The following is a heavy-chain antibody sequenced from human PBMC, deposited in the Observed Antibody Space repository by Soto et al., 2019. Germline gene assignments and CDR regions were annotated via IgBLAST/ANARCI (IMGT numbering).Heavy chain of an antibody. D-gene: IGHD3-10*01. V-gene: IGHV4-31*03. CDR3: ARHRGIGELLS. J-gene: IGHJ4*02. CDR2: IYHSGST. Sequence: QVQLQESGPGLVKPSQTLSLSCTVSGDSISRGGYYWNWIRQHPRKGLEWIGYIYHSGSTNYNPSLKSRVTISVDTSKNQLSPELTNVTAADTAIYYCARHRGIGELLSWGQGTLVTVSS. CDR1: GDSISRGGYY.